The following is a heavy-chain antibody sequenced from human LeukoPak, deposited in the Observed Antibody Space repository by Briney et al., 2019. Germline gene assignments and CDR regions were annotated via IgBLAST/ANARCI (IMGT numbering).Heavy chain of an antibody. CDR1: GFTFSSYS. CDR3: ATYYYGSDVYFQH. D-gene: IGHD3-10*01. J-gene: IGHJ1*01. Sequence: GGSLRLSCAASGFTFSSYSMNWVRQAPGQGLEWVSYISGGSGTIYYADSVKGRFTISRDNAKNSLYLEMNSLRDEDTAVYYCATYYYGSDVYFQHWGQGTLVTVS. V-gene: IGHV3-48*02. CDR2: ISGGSGTI.